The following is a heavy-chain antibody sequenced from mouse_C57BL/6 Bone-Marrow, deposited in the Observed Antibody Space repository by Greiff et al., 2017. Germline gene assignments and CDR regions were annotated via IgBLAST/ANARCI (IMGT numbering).Heavy chain of an antibody. Sequence: VQLQQSGPGLVAPSQSLSITCTVSGFSLTSYGVDWVRQPPGKGLEWLGVIWGGGSTNYNSAPMSRLSISKDNSNSQVLLKMNSLQTDDTAMYYGAKHGELRLGYAMDYWGQGTSVTVSS. CDR2: IWGGGST. D-gene: IGHD3-2*02. J-gene: IGHJ4*01. CDR3: AKHGELRLGYAMDY. CDR1: GFSLTSYG. V-gene: IGHV2-9*01.